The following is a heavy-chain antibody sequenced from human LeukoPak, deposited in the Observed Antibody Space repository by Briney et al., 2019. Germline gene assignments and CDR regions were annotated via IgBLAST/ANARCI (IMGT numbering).Heavy chain of an antibody. CDR1: GYTFTSYG. CDR2: IRAYNGNT. CDR3: ARDMVTTRSWFDP. J-gene: IGHJ5*02. Sequence: ASVTVSCKASGYTFTSYGISWVRQAPGQGLEWMGLIRAYNGNTNSAQKLQGRVTITTDTSTSTGYMELRSLRSGDTAVYYCARDMVTTRSWFDPWGQGTLVTVSS. D-gene: IGHD4-17*01. V-gene: IGHV1-18*01.